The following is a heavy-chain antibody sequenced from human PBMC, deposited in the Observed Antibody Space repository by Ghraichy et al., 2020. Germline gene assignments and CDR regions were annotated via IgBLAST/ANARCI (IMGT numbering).Heavy chain of an antibody. D-gene: IGHD6-6*01. CDR2: IIPIFGTA. CDR3: ATEYSSSSGDYYYYYMDV. Sequence: SVKVSCKASGGTFSSYAISWVRQAPGQGLEWMGGIIPIFGTANYAQKFQGRVTITADESTSTAYMELSSLRSEDTAVYYCATEYSSSSGDYYYYYMDVWGKGTTVTVSS. J-gene: IGHJ6*03. V-gene: IGHV1-69*13. CDR1: GGTFSSYA.